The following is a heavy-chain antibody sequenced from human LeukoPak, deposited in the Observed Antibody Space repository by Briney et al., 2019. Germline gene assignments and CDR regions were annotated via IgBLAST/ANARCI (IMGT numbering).Heavy chain of an antibody. V-gene: IGHV3-30*02. CDR1: GFTFSNYR. CDR2: IRYDGSNK. J-gene: IGHJ4*02. CDR3: ATHYDSSGYYKGY. Sequence: GGSLRLSCAASGFTFSNYRMNWVRQAPGKGLEWVAFIRYDGSNKYYADSVKGRFTISRDNSKNTLYLQMNSLRAEDTAVYYCATHYDSSGYYKGYWGQGTLVTVSS. D-gene: IGHD3-22*01.